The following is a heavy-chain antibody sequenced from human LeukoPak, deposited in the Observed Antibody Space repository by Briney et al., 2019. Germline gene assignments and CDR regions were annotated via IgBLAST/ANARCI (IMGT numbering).Heavy chain of an antibody. Sequence: ASVKVSCKASGYTFTSYGISWVRQAPGQGLEWMGWISAYNGNTNYAQKLQGRVTMTTDTSTSTAYMELRSLRSDDTAVYYRARVHYGHYYDSSGYYFDYWGQGTLVTVSS. CDR3: ARVHYGHYYDSSGYYFDY. CDR2: ISAYNGNT. V-gene: IGHV1-18*01. CDR1: GYTFTSYG. D-gene: IGHD3-22*01. J-gene: IGHJ4*02.